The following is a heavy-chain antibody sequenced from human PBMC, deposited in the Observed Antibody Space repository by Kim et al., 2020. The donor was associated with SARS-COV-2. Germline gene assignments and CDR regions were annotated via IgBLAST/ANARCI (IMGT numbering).Heavy chain of an antibody. CDR1: GFTFSSFE. CDR2: IGINDNTK. CDR3: AILGLLTSSIF. D-gene: IGHD1-26*01. Sequence: GGSLRLSCEGSGFTFSSFEMAWVRQAPGKGLECLSKIGINDNTKYYSDSAKGRFVISRDNAKRTLYLQMNSLRADDTGVYYCAILGLLTSSIFWGQGTSITVSA. V-gene: IGHV3-48*03. J-gene: IGHJ4*02.